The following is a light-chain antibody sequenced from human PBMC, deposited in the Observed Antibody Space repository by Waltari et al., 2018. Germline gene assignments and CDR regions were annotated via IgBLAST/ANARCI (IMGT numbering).Light chain of an antibody. CDR2: ENN. V-gene: IGLV1-40*01. CDR1: SPNIGANN. Sequence: QSVLTQPPSVSGAPGQSVTITCTGSSPNIGANNVHWFQKLPGTAPKPLIYENNNRPPGVPGRCSASKSATSASLAITGLQAEDEAEYYCQSYDSSLSDVWVFGGGTQVTVL. J-gene: IGLJ3*02. CDR3: QSYDSSLSDVWV.